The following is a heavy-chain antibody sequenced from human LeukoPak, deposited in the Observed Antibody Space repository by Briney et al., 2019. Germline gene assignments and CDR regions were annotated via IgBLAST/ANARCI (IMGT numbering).Heavy chain of an antibody. J-gene: IGHJ2*01. V-gene: IGHV4-34*01. CDR3: ARGRYYGSGSHWYFDP. Sequence: PSETLSLTCTVYGGSFSSYYWSWIRQPPGKGLQWIGEINHSGGTNYNPSLKSRVIISIDTSKNQFSLKVTSVTAADTAVYYCARGRYYGSGSHWYFDPWGRDTLVTVSS. D-gene: IGHD3-10*01. CDR1: GGSFSSYY. CDR2: INHSGGT.